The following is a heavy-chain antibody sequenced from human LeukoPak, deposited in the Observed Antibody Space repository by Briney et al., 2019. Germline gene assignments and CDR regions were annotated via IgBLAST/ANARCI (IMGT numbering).Heavy chain of an antibody. V-gene: IGHV3-49*04. J-gene: IGHJ5*02. CDR2: IRSKAYGGTT. CDR1: GFTFGDYA. CDR3: TRNYDFWSGYWFDP. Sequence: PGGSLRLSCTASGFTFGDYAMSWVRRAPGKGLEWVGFIRSKAYGGTTEYAASVKGRSTISRDDSKSIAYLQMNSLKTEDTAVYYCTRNYDFWSGYWFDPWGQGTLVTVSS. D-gene: IGHD3-3*01.